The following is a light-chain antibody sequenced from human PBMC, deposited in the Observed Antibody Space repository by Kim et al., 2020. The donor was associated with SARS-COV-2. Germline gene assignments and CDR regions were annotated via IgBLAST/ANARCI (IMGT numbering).Light chain of an antibody. CDR1: QSINSW. Sequence: SASVGDRVTITCRASQSINSWLAWYQQQPGTAPKLLIYDASSLQSGVPPRFSGSGSGTEFTLTISSLQPDDFATYYCHQYQSYPYTFGQGTKLEI. V-gene: IGKV1-5*01. CDR2: DAS. J-gene: IGKJ2*01. CDR3: HQYQSYPYT.